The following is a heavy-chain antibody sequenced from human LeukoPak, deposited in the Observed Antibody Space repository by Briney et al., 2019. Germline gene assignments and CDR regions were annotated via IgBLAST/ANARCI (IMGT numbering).Heavy chain of an antibody. J-gene: IGHJ6*02. V-gene: IGHV3-53*01. CDR1: GFTVSSNY. Sequence: GSLRLSCAASGFTVSSNYMSWVRQAPGKGLEWVSVIYSGGSTYYADSVKGRFTISRDNSKNTLYLQMNSLRAEDTAVYYCARAYSSDYYGMDVWGQGTTVTVSS. CDR2: IYSGGST. D-gene: IGHD6-19*01. CDR3: ARAYSSDYYGMDV.